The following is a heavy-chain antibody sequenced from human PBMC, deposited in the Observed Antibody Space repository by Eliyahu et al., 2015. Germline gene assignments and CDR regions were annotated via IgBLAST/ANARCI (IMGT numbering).Heavy chain of an antibody. V-gene: IGHV4-38-2*02. D-gene: IGHD2/OR15-2a*01. CDR1: GYSISSGYY. Sequence: QVQLQESGPGLVKPSETLSLXCTVSGYSISSGYYWGWIRQPPGKGLEWIGSIYHSGSTYYNPSLKXRVTISVDTSKNQFSLKLSSVTAADTAVYYCARGESDFDYWGQGTLVTVSS. CDR2: IYHSGST. J-gene: IGHJ4*02. CDR3: ARGESDFDY.